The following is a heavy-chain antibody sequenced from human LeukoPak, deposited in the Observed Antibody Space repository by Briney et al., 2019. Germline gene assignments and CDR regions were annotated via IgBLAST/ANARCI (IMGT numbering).Heavy chain of an antibody. J-gene: IGHJ4*02. D-gene: IGHD3-22*01. CDR2: ISSSSSYI. V-gene: IGHV3-21*01. CDR1: GFTFSTYS. CDR3: SSESRY. Sequence: GGSLRLSCAASGFTFSTYSMNWVRQAPGKGLEWVSSISSSSSYIYFADSVKGRFTISRDNAKNSLYLQMSSLRDEDTAMYYCSSESRYWGQRTLVIVSS.